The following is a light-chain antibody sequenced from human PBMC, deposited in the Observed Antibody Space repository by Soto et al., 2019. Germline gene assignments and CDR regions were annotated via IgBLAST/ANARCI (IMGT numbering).Light chain of an antibody. V-gene: IGKV3-20*01. CDR2: DAS. Sequence: EIVLTQSPGTLSLSPGERATLSCRASQSVSSSYLAWYQQKPGQAPRLLIYDASSRATGIPDRFSVSGSGTDFTLTISRLEPEDFAVYYCQQYGSSLLTFGGGTKVEIK. CDR3: QQYGSSLLT. J-gene: IGKJ4*01. CDR1: QSVSSSY.